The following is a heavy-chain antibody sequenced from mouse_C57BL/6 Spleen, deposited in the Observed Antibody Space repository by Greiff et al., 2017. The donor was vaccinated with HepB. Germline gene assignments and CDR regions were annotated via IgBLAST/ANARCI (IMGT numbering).Heavy chain of an antibody. CDR2: IRNKANGYTT. D-gene: IGHD3-1*01. V-gene: IGHV7-3*01. CDR3: ARYGARRYFDV. J-gene: IGHJ1*01. Sequence: EVMLVESGGGLVQPGGSLSLSCAASGFTFTDYYMSWVRQPPGKALEWLGFIRNKANGYTTEYSASVKGRFTISIDNAQSILYLQMNALRAEDSATYYCARYGARRYFDVWGPETTVTVSS. CDR1: GFTFTDYY.